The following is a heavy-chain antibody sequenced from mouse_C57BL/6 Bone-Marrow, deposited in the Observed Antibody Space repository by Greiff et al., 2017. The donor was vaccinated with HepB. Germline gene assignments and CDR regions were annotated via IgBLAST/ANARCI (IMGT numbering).Heavy chain of an antibody. Sequence: EVKLVESGPGLVKPSQSLSLTCSVTGYSITSGYYWNWIRQFPGNKLEWMGYISYDGSNNYNPSLQNRISITRDTSKNQFFLKLNSVTTEDTATYYCAGYGNCFDYWGQGTTLTVSS. D-gene: IGHD2-1*01. CDR3: AGYGNCFDY. CDR2: ISYDGSN. J-gene: IGHJ2*01. V-gene: IGHV3-6*01. CDR1: GYSITSGYY.